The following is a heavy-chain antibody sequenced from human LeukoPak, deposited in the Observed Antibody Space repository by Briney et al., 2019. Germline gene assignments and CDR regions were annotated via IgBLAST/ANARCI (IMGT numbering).Heavy chain of an antibody. CDR2: IKQDGSEK. V-gene: IGHV3-7*01. Sequence: GGSLRLSCAASGFTFSSYWMSWVRQAPGKGLEWVANIKQDGSEKYYVDSVKGRFTISRDNAKNSLYLQMNSLRAEDTAVYYCARDGDSMTTVVTRQIYFDYWGQGTLVTVSS. D-gene: IGHD4-23*01. CDR3: ARDGDSMTTVVTRQIYFDY. CDR1: GFTFSSYW. J-gene: IGHJ4*02.